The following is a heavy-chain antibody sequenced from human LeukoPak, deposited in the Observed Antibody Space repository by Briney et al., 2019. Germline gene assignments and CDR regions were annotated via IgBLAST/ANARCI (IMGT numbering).Heavy chain of an antibody. CDR1: GGSVASTNW. CDR2: VHLDGTT. CDR3: ARGSRLRLGELSLYRGGFDY. Sequence: SGTLSLTCGVSGGSVASTNWWTWVRQPPGKGLEWIGEVHLDGTTNYNPSLKSRVTISVDTSKNQFSLKLSSVTAADTAVYYCARGSRLRLGELSLYRGGFDYWGQGTLVTVSS. D-gene: IGHD3-16*02. J-gene: IGHJ4*02. V-gene: IGHV4-4*02.